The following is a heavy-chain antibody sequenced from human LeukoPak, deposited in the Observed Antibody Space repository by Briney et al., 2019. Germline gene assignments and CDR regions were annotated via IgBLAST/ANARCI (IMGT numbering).Heavy chain of an antibody. CDR2: INCNGDRT. D-gene: IGHD4/OR15-4a*01. J-gene: IGHJ4*02. CDR3: ATVSSMELPHY. Sequence: GGSLRLSCAASGFTFDDYGMSWVRQPPGKGLEWVSAINCNGDRTSYRESVKGRFTISRDNAKKALFLQMNSLRAEDTAVYYCATVSSMELPHYCGEGNLVTVSS. V-gene: IGHV3-20*04. CDR1: GFTFDDYG.